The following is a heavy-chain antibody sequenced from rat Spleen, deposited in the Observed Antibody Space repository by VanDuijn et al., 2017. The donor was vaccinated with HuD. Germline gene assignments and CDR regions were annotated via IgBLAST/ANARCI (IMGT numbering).Heavy chain of an antibody. Sequence: EVQLVESGGGLVQPGRSLKLSCAASGFTFSDYYMAWVRQAPTKGLEWVASINYDGSSTYYRDSVKGRFTISRDNAKSTLYLQMDSLRSEDTATYYCARAGQDYFDYWGQGVMVTVSS. CDR1: GFTFSDYY. CDR3: ARAGQDYFDY. CDR2: INYDGSST. V-gene: IGHV5-7*01. J-gene: IGHJ2*01.